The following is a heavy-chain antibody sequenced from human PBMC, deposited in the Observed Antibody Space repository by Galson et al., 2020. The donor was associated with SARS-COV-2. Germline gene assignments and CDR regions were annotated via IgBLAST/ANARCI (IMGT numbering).Heavy chain of an antibody. J-gene: IGHJ6*02. D-gene: IGHD3-3*01. Sequence: SLKISCAASGFTFDDYAMHWVRQAPGKGLEWVSGISWNSGSIGYADSVKGRFTISRDNAKNSLYLQMNSLRAEDTALYYCAKGSIFGVVITSGMDVWGQGTTVTVSS. CDR1: GFTFDDYA. V-gene: IGHV3-9*01. CDR2: ISWNSGSI. CDR3: AKGSIFGVVITSGMDV.